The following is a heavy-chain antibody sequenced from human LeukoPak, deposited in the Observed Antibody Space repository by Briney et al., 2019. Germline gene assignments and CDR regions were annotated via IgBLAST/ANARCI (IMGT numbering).Heavy chain of an antibody. J-gene: IGHJ4*02. Sequence: GGSLRLSCAASGFTFSSYAMSWVRQAPGKGLEWVSAISGSGGSTYYADSVKGRFTISRDNSKNTLYLQMNSLRAEDTAVYYCAKRGIAVAAKTYYFDYWGQGTLVTVSS. D-gene: IGHD6-19*01. CDR3: AKRGIAVAAKTYYFDY. CDR2: ISGSGGST. V-gene: IGHV3-23*01. CDR1: GFTFSSYA.